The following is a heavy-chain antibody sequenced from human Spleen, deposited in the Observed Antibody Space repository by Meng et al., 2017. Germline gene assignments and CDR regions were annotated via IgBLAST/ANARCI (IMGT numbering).Heavy chain of an antibody. CDR3: GLGSDY. D-gene: IGHD7-27*01. Sequence: GGSLRPSCAASGFTFSSYWMHWVRQAPGKGLEWVAVIWYDGSNKYYADSVKDRFTISRDNAKKSLYLQMNSLRTEDTAVYYCGLGSDYWGQGTLVTVSS. CDR1: GFTFSSYW. J-gene: IGHJ4*02. V-gene: IGHV3-33*03. CDR2: IWYDGSNK.